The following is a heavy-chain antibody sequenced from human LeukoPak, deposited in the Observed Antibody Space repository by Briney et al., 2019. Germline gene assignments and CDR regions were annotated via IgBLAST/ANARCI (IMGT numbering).Heavy chain of an antibody. CDR1: GGSISSYY. CDR3: ARTLVHVWGSHRYRTLIFDY. J-gene: IGHJ4*02. Sequence: ASETLSLTCTVSGGSISSYYWSWIRQPPGKGLEWIGYIYYSGSTNYNPSLKSRVTISVDTSKNQFSLKLSSVTAADTAVYYCARTLVHVWGSHRYRTLIFDYWGQGTLVTVSS. CDR2: IYYSGST. V-gene: IGHV4-59*13. D-gene: IGHD3-16*02.